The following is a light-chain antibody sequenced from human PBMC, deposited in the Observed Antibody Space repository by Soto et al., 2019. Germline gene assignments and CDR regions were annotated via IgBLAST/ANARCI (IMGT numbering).Light chain of an antibody. CDR2: AAS. V-gene: IGKV1-27*01. Sequence: DIQMTQSPSSLSASVGDRVTITCRASQAIYNYLAWYQQKPGKVPTLLISAASTLQSGVPSRCSGSGSGTDFTLTISSLQPEDVATYDCQKFSAVPTFGGGTKVEI. CDR1: QAIYNY. CDR3: QKFSAVPT. J-gene: IGKJ4*01.